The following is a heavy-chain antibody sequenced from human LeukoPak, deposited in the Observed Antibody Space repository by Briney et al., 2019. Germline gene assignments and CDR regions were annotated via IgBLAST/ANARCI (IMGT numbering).Heavy chain of an antibody. CDR2: ISGSGGST. Sequence: PGGSLRLSCAASGFTVSSNYMSWVRQAPGKGLEWVSAISGSGGSTYYADSVKGRFTISRDNSKNTLYLQMNSLRAEDTAVYYCAKDGYYDSSGYYDYWGQGTLVTVSS. CDR1: GFTVSSNY. V-gene: IGHV3-23*01. CDR3: AKDGYYDSSGYYDY. D-gene: IGHD3-22*01. J-gene: IGHJ4*02.